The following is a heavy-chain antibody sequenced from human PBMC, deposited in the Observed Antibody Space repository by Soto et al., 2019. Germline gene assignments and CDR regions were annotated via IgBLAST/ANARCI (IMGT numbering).Heavy chain of an antibody. D-gene: IGHD1-26*01. V-gene: IGHV1-18*01. J-gene: IGHJ1*01. CDR3: ARDRVVGAAGF. Sequence: QVHLVQSGAEVKEPGASVKVSCKASGYNFASYGINCVRQAPGQGLEWMGWISVYNGHTNEAQNIQGRVTMTRDTSTNTAYMDLRSLRSDDTAMYYCARDRVVGAAGFWGQGTLVTVSS. CDR1: GYNFASYG. CDR2: ISVYNGHT.